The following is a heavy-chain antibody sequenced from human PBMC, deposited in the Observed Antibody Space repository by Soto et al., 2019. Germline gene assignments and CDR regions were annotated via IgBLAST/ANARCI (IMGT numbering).Heavy chain of an antibody. J-gene: IGHJ6*02. CDR2: ISAHTGDT. CDR3: ARDAAYNDFWGGVMELYSYNMDV. D-gene: IGHD3-3*01. V-gene: IGHV1-18*01. CDR1: GYNFANYG. Sequence: QVQLVQSEAEVKKPGASLKVSCRASGYNFANYGISWVRQAPGQGLEWMGWISAHTGDTKYAQQVQGRVTMTADTSTSTAYIEMWSLRSDDTAVYYCARDAAYNDFWGGVMELYSYNMDVWGQGTTVTV.